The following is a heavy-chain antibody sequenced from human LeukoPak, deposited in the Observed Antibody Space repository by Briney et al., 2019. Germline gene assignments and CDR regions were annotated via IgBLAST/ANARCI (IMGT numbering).Heavy chain of an antibody. V-gene: IGHV1-18*04. CDR1: GYTFTSYG. CDR2: ISAYNGNT. CDR3: ARDLAGYYGAGESDNWFDP. J-gene: IGHJ5*02. Sequence: ASVNLSRKAAGYTFTSYGISWVRQAPRQALKWMGWISAYNGNTNYTHKPQVKVTITTDTYTSTAYMELRSLRSDDTAVYYCARDLAGYYGAGESDNWFDPWGEGTLVTVSS. D-gene: IGHD3-10*01.